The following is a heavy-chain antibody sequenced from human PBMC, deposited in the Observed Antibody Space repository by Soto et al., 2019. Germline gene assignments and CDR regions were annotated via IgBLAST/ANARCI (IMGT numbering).Heavy chain of an antibody. CDR2: IYYSGST. D-gene: IGHD3-3*01. J-gene: IGHJ3*02. V-gene: IGHV4-59*08. Sequence: PSETLSLTCTVSGGSISSYYWSWIRQPPGKGLEWIGYIYYSGSTNYSPSLKSRVTISVDTSKNQFSLKLSSVTAADTAVYYCARRVGVVLDAFDIWGQGTMVTVSS. CDR1: GGSISSYY. CDR3: ARRVGVVLDAFDI.